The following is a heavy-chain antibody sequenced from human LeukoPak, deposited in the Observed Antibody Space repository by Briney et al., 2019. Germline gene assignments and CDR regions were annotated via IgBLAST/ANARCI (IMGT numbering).Heavy chain of an antibody. CDR1: GFTFSSYA. CDR2: ISYDGSNK. Sequence: AGGSLRLSCAASGFTFSSYAMHWVRQAPGKGLEWVAVISYDGSNKYYADSVKGRFTISRDNSKNTLYLQMNSLRAEDTAVYYCARDGRIAAATYNWFDPWGQGTLVTVSS. V-gene: IGHV3-30*04. CDR3: ARDGRIAAATYNWFDP. D-gene: IGHD6-13*01. J-gene: IGHJ5*02.